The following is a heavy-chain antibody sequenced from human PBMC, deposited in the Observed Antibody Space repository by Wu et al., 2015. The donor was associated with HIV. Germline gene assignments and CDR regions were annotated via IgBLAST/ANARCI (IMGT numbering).Heavy chain of an antibody. CDR1: GDTFSSYS. CDR3: ARVQFDPKYYTYFDL. D-gene: IGHD3-10*01. Sequence: QVQLVQSGAEVKKPKSSVKVSCKASGDTFSSYSISWIRQAPGQRPEWMGWINTNNGYTKYAQKFQDRLSLTTDTSATTAYMELRSLTSDDAAIYFCARVQFDPKYYTYFDLWGQGTLVTVSS. V-gene: IGHV1-18*01. CDR2: INTNNGYT. J-gene: IGHJ5*02.